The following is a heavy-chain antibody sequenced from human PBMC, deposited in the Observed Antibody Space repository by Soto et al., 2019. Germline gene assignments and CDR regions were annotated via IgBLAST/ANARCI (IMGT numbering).Heavy chain of an antibody. CDR2: IYYSGST. D-gene: IGHD2-2*01. V-gene: IGHV4-59*01. CDR1: GGSISSYY. Sequence: SETLSLTCTVSGGSISSYYWSWIRQPPGKGLEWIGYIYYSGSTNYNPSLKSRVTISVDTSKNQFSLKLSSVTAADTAVYYCAVGYCSSTSSHDYWGQGTLVTVSS. CDR3: AVGYCSSTSSHDY. J-gene: IGHJ4*02.